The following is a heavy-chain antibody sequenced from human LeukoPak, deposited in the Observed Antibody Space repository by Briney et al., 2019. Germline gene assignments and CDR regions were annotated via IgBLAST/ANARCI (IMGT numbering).Heavy chain of an antibody. CDR2: IYYDGYP. D-gene: IGHD2-8*02. CDR1: GGSISSYF. J-gene: IGHJ4*02. V-gene: IGHV4-59*01. Sequence: SETLSLTCSVSGGSISSYFWSWIRQPPGKGLEWIGYIYYDGYPNYSPSLRSRITISVEKPKSQFSLNLRSVTAADTALYFCAGTELGYCTVTGCPLESWGQGTLVTVSS. CDR3: AGTELGYCTVTGCPLES.